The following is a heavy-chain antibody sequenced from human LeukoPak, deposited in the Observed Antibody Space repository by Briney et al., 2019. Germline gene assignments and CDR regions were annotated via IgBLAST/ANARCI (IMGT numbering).Heavy chain of an antibody. CDR2: ITTDGSST. J-gene: IGHJ4*02. D-gene: IGHD1-26*01. Sequence: GGSLRLSCAASGFTFSGYWMHWVRQAPGKGLVWVSYITTDGSSTTYADSAKGRFTISRDSAKNTLYLQMNSLRAEDTAVYYCARGAIAGANFDYWGQGALVTVSS. CDR1: GFTFSGYW. V-gene: IGHV3-74*01. CDR3: ARGAIAGANFDY.